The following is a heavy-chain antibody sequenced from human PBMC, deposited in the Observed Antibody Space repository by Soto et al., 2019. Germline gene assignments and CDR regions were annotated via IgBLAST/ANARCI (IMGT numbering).Heavy chain of an antibody. CDR3: AKVVGFGYYYGMDV. Sequence: PGGSLRLSCAASGFTFSSYAMSWVRQAPGKGLEWVSAISGSSTYYADSVKGRFTISRDNSKDTLYLQMNSLRAEDTAVYYCAKVVGFGYYYGMDVWGQGTTVTVSS. CDR1: GFTFSSYA. CDR2: ISGSST. V-gene: IGHV3-23*01. D-gene: IGHD3-10*01. J-gene: IGHJ6*02.